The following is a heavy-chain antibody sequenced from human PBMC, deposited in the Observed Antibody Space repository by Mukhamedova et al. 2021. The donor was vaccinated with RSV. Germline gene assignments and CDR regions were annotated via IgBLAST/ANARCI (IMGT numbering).Heavy chain of an antibody. J-gene: IGHJ1*01. CDR3: ARSLGYCAGTRCHTGYFHH. D-gene: IGHD2-8*02. Sequence: DYNPSLRSRVSISVDTSKNQFSLKLDSVTAADTAVYYCARSLGYCAGTRCHTGYFHHWGQGTLVTVSS. V-gene: IGHV4-30-2*05.